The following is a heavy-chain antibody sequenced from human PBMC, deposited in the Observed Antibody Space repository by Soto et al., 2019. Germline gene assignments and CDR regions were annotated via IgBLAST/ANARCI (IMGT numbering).Heavy chain of an antibody. D-gene: IGHD5-18*01. V-gene: IGHV1-24*01. CDR2: FDPEDGET. J-gene: IGHJ4*02. Sequence: ASVKVSCKVSGYTLTELSMHCVRQSPLKGLEWMGGFDPEDGETIYAQKFQGRVTMTEDTSTDTAYMELSSLRSEDTAVYYCATHRVDTAMDGAYDYWGQGTLVTVSS. CDR3: ATHRVDTAMDGAYDY. CDR1: GYTLTELS.